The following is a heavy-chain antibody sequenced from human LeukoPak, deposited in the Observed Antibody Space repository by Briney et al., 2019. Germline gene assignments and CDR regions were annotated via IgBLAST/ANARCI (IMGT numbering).Heavy chain of an antibody. CDR2: INPSGGST. CDR3: ARSDYYDSSGYYFDY. CDR1: GYTFTSYF. V-gene: IGHV1-46*01. Sequence: ASVKVSCKASGYTFTSYFMHWVRQAPGQGLEWMGMINPSGGSTNYAQKFQGRVTMTRDTSTSTVYMGLSSLGSGDTAVYYCARSDYYDSSGYYFDYWGQGTLVTVSS. J-gene: IGHJ4*02. D-gene: IGHD3-22*01.